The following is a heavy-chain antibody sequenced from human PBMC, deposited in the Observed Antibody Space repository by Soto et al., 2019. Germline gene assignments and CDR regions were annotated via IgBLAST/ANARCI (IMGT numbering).Heavy chain of an antibody. J-gene: IGHJ5*02. CDR1: CGSISSGGYY. CDR2: IYYSGST. V-gene: IGHV4-39*01. D-gene: IGHD6-19*01. Sequence: SETLSLTCTVSCGSISSGGYYWSWIRHHPGKGLEWIGSIYYSGSTYYNPSLRSRVTISVDTSKNQFSLKPSAVTAADTVVFYCARQYSSGSRKWFDHWGPETLVNVS. CDR3: ARQYSSGSRKWFDH.